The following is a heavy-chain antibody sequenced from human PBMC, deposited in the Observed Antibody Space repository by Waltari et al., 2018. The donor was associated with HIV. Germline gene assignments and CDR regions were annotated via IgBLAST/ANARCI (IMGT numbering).Heavy chain of an antibody. CDR3: ARRDYYDSSGSADY. Sequence: QVQLQQWGAGLLKPSETLSLTCAVYGGSFSGYYWSWIRQPPGKGLEWIGEINHSGSTNYNPSLKSRVTISVDTSKNQFSLKLSSVTAADTAVYYCARRDYYDSSGSADYWGQGTLVTVSS. CDR1: GGSFSGYY. CDR2: INHSGST. V-gene: IGHV4-34*01. J-gene: IGHJ4*02. D-gene: IGHD3-22*01.